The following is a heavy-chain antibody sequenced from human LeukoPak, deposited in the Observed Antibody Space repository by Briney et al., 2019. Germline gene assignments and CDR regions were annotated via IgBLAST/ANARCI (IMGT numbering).Heavy chain of an antibody. D-gene: IGHD3-10*01. CDR1: GFTFSSYA. Sequence: GRSLRLSCAASGFTFSSYAMHWVRQAPGKGLEWVVVISYDGSNKYYADSVKGRFTISRDNSKNTLYLQMNSLRAEDTAVYYCARDRYYYGSGSYGDAFDIWGQGTMVTVSS. J-gene: IGHJ3*02. CDR2: ISYDGSNK. V-gene: IGHV3-30*04. CDR3: ARDRYYYGSGSYGDAFDI.